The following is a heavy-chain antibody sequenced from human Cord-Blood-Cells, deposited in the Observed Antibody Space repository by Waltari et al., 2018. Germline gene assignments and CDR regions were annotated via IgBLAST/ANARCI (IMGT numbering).Heavy chain of an antibody. CDR1: GGSFSGYY. Sequence: QVQLQQWGAGLLKPSETLSLTCAVYGGSFSGYYWSWIRQPPGKGRRWSGEINHSGNTNYNPSLKSRVTISVDTSKNQFSLRLSSVTAADTAVYYCARHQGDSRGYFDLWGRGTLVTVSS. CDR3: ARHQGDSRGYFDL. CDR2: INHSGNT. V-gene: IGHV4-34*01. J-gene: IGHJ2*01. D-gene: IGHD3-16*01.